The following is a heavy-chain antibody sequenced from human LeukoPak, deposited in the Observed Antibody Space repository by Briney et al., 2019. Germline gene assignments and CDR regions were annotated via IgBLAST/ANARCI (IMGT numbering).Heavy chain of an antibody. D-gene: IGHD4-23*01. CDR1: GFTFDDYA. CDR3: AKGLTTVVTRGAFDI. Sequence: PGGSLRLSCAASGFTFDDYAIHWVRQAPGKGLEWVSVISGDGGSTYYAGAVKGRFTISRDNSKNSLYLQMNSLRSEDTALYYCAKGLTTVVTRGAFDIWGQGTMVTVSS. CDR2: ISGDGGST. J-gene: IGHJ3*02. V-gene: IGHV3-43*02.